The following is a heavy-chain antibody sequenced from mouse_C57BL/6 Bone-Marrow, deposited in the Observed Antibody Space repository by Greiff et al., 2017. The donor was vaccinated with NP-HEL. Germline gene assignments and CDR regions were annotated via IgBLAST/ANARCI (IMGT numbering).Heavy chain of an antibody. D-gene: IGHD1-1*01. Sequence: QVQLQQPGADLVKPGASVKLSCKASGYTFTSYWMHWVKQRPGRGLEWIGRIDPNSGGTKFNEKFKTKATLTVDKPSSTAYMQLSSLTSEDSAVYYCARYYCGSGGWYFDVWGTGTTVTVSS. CDR3: ARYYCGSGGWYFDV. CDR2: IDPNSGGT. J-gene: IGHJ1*03. V-gene: IGHV1-72*01. CDR1: GYTFTSYW.